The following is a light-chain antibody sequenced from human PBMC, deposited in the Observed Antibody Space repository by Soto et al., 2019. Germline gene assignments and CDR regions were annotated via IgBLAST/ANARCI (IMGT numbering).Light chain of an antibody. Sequence: DIQMTQSPPSLSASVGDRVTITCRASQAISNYLAWYQQRPGKVPRLLIYAASTLQSGVPSRFSGSGSGTDFTLTISSRLPEDAATYYCQNLDSAAFTFGPGTKVDIK. CDR3: QNLDSAAFT. CDR2: AAS. V-gene: IGKV1-27*01. J-gene: IGKJ3*01. CDR1: QAISNY.